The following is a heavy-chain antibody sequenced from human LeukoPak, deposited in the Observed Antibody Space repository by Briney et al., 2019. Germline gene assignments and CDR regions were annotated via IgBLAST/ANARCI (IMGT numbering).Heavy chain of an antibody. CDR1: GFTFSSYS. J-gene: IGHJ4*02. CDR2: ISSSSSTI. V-gene: IGHV3-48*01. D-gene: IGHD3-22*01. CDR3: ARDDYDSSGYYYAGYFDY. Sequence: PGGSLRLSCAASGFTFSSYSMNWVRQAPGKGLEWVSYISSSSSTIYYADSVKGRFTISRDNAKNSLYLQMNSLRAEDTAVYYCARDDYDSSGYYYAGYFDYWGQGTLVTVSS.